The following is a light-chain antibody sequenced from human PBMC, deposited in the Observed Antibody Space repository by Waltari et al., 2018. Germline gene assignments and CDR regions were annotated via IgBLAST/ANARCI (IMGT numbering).Light chain of an antibody. CDR2: DVS. CDR3: SSYISSSTLEL. V-gene: IGLV2-14*03. CDR1: SSDVGGYNY. Sequence: QSALTQPASVSGSPGQSITISCPGTSSDVGGYNYVSWYQQHPGKAPKLRIYDVSNRPSGVSNRFSGSKSGNTASLTISGLQAEDEADYYCSSYISSSTLELFGGGTSLTVL. J-gene: IGLJ2*01.